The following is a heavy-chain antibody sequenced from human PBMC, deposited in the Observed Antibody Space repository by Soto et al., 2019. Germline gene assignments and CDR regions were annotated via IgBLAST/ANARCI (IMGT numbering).Heavy chain of an antibody. Sequence: SETLSLTCAVYVGSFSGYYWWLLRQPPGKGLEWIGEINHSGSANYNPSLKSRVTISVDTSKNQFSLKLSSVTAADTAVYYCARVSLYCGGDCYSDAFDIWGQGTMVTVSS. CDR3: ARVSLYCGGDCYSDAFDI. D-gene: IGHD2-21*02. V-gene: IGHV4-34*01. CDR2: INHSGSA. CDR1: VGSFSGYY. J-gene: IGHJ3*02.